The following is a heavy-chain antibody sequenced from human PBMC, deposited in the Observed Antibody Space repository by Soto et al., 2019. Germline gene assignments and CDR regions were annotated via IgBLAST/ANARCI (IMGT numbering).Heavy chain of an antibody. J-gene: IGHJ5*02. CDR1: GFTFSDYY. CDR2: ISSSGSTI. V-gene: IGHV3-11*01. D-gene: IGHD6-13*01. CDR3: ARVPAGTLWFDP. Sequence: GGSLRLSCAASGFTFSDYYMTWIRQAPGKGLEWVSYISSSGSTIYYADSVKGRFTISRDNAKNSLYLQMNSLRAEDSAVYFCARVPAGTLWFDPWGQGTLVTVSS.